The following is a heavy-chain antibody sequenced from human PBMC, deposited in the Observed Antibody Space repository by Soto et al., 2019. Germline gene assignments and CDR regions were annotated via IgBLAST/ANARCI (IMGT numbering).Heavy chain of an antibody. CDR1: GFTFSSYG. J-gene: IGHJ2*01. D-gene: IGHD2-21*02. V-gene: IGHV3-33*01. Sequence: QVQLVESGGGVVQSGRSLRLSCAASGFTFSSYGMHWVRQAPGKGLEWVAVIWYDGSNKYYADSVKGRFTISRDNSKNMPCLRWYSLRAEDMAVYYCARGWYCGGDCYEWYFDLWGRGTLVTVSS. CDR2: IWYDGSNK. CDR3: ARGWYCGGDCYEWYFDL.